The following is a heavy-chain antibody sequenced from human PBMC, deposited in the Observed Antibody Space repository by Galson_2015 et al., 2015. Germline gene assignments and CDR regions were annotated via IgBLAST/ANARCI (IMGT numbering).Heavy chain of an antibody. Sequence: LRLSCAASGFAFRDYYLSWIRQAPGKGLEWVSHISSSGSTIYYADSVKGRFTISRDNAKNSLYLQMNSLRAEDTAVYYCARDGATAASLYYFDYWGQGTLVTVSS. CDR3: ARDGATAASLYYFDY. J-gene: IGHJ4*02. CDR1: GFAFRDYY. CDR2: ISSSGSTI. D-gene: IGHD6-13*01. V-gene: IGHV3-11*01.